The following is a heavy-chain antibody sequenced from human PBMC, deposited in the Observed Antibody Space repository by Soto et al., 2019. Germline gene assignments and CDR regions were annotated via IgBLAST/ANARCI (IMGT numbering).Heavy chain of an antibody. CDR3: ARLEGLATISYYFDF. CDR1: DDSINRDKYY. V-gene: IGHV4-39*01. CDR2: IYYRGNA. J-gene: IGHJ4*02. Sequence: SETLSLTCSVSDDSINRDKYYWGWMRQPPGKGLEWIGSIYYRGNAYYNPSLQTRVTISLHKSKSQFSLKLNSVTAADSAVYFCARLEGLATISYYFDFWGPGALVTVSS. D-gene: IGHD3-9*01.